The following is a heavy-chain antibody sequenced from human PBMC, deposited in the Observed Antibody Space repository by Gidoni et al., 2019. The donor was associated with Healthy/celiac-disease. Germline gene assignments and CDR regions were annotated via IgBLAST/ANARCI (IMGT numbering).Heavy chain of an antibody. CDR1: GFSLSIKGMG. J-gene: IGHJ5*02. CDR2: IYWNDDK. V-gene: IGHV2-5*01. CDR3: AHRGYSEA. Sequence: QITLKESGPTLVKPTQTLTLTCTFSGFSLSIKGMGVGWIRQPPGKALEWLALIYWNDDKRYSPSLKSRLTITKDTSKNLVVLTMTNMEPVDTATYFCAHRGYSEAWGQGTLVTVSS. D-gene: IGHD3-22*01.